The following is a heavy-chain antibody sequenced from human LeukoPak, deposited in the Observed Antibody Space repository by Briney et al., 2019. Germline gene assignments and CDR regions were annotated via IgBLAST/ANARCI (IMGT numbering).Heavy chain of an antibody. V-gene: IGHV3-20*04. J-gene: IGHJ4*02. CDR1: GFTFDDYG. D-gene: IGHD6-13*01. CDR2: INWNGSGA. CDR3: ARGLDSSSWYRGFDY. Sequence: GGSLRLSCAASGFTFDDYGMSWVRQAPGEGLEWVSGINWNGSGAGYADSVKGRFTISRDNAKNSLYLQMNSLRVEDTAVYYCARGLDSSSWYRGFDYWGQGTLVTVSS.